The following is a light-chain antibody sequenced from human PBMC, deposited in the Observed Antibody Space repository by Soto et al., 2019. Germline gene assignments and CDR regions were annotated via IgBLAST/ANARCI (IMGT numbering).Light chain of an antibody. Sequence: AIQLTQSPSSLSQSLGEGVTILCRAVQGIRIALAWYQQKPGKAPKLLIYDASSLESGVPSRFSGSGSGTDFTLTISSLQPEDFATYYCQQFNNYLPITFGQGTRLEIK. CDR3: QQFNNYLPIT. J-gene: IGKJ5*01. CDR2: DAS. V-gene: IGKV1D-13*01. CDR1: QGIRIA.